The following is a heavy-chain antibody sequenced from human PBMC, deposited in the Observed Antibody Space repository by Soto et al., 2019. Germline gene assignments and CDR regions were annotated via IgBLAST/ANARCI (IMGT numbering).Heavy chain of an antibody. V-gene: IGHV4-31*03. D-gene: IGHD5-12*01. CDR1: GGSISSGGYY. Sequence: SETLSLTCTVSGGSISSGGYYWSWIRQHPGKGLEWIGYIYYSGSTYYNPSLKSRVTISVDTSKNQFSLKLSSVTAADTAVYYCAREVPTGVTPWGQGTLVTVSS. CDR3: AREVPTGVTP. J-gene: IGHJ4*02. CDR2: IYYSGST.